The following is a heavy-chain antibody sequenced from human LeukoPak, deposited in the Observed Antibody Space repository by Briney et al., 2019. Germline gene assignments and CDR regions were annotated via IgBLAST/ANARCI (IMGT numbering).Heavy chain of an antibody. D-gene: IGHD4-23*01. V-gene: IGHV1-2*02. J-gene: IGHJ4*02. CDR3: ARDRSAVALPPGEEPLDY. CDR2: INPKSGAT. Sequence: GASVKVSCKASGYTFTDYYLHWVRQAPGQGLEWMGWINPKSGATNYAQKFQGRVTMARDTSISTAYMELSRLRSDDTAVYYCARDRSAVALPPGEEPLDYWGQGTLVTVSS. CDR1: GYTFTDYY.